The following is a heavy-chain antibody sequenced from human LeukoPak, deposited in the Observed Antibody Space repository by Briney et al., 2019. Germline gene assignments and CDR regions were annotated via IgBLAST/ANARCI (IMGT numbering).Heavy chain of an antibody. D-gene: IGHD1-14*01. V-gene: IGHV4-59*08. CDR2: IHNSGRT. CDR1: GGSVSSYY. Sequence: SETLSLTCSVSGGSVSSYYWSWIRQSPGKGLEWIGYIHNSGRTNYNPSLKSRVTGFIDTSKNQVSLRLSSVTAADTAVYYCARHGTISSESYFDYWGQGALVTVSS. J-gene: IGHJ4*02. CDR3: ARHGTISSESYFDY.